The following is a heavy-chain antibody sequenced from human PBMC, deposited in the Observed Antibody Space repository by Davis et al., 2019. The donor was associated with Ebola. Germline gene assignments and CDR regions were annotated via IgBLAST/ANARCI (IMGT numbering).Heavy chain of an antibody. CDR3: ARALGFFGGWFDP. CDR2: IYYSGST. J-gene: IGHJ5*02. D-gene: IGHD3-16*01. CDR1: GGSISSGGYY. Sequence: MPSETLSLTCTVSGGSISSGGYYWSWIRQHPGKGLEWIGYIYYSGSTYYNPSLKSRVTISVDASKNQFSLKLSSVTAADTAVYYCARALGFFGGWFDPWGQGTLVTVSS. V-gene: IGHV4-31*03.